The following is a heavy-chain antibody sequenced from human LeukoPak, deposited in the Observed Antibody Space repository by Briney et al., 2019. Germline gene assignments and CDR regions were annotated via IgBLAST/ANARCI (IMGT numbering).Heavy chain of an antibody. J-gene: IGHJ4*02. V-gene: IGHV3-21*01. D-gene: IGHD1-1*01. Sequence: GGSLRLSSAASGFTFSSYSMNWVHQAPGKGLEWVSSISSSSSYIYYADSVKGRFTISRDNAKNSLYLQMNSLRAEDTAVYYCASQVRGNDGDYWGQGTLVTVSS. CDR2: ISSSSSYI. CDR1: GFTFSSYS. CDR3: ASQVRGNDGDY.